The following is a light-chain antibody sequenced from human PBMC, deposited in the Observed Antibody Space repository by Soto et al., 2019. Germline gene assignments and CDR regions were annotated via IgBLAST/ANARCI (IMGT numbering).Light chain of an antibody. CDR2: TAS. CDR3: QQYNSYWT. J-gene: IGKJ1*01. V-gene: IGKV1-5*03. Sequence: DIQMTQSPSTRSASVGDRVTITCRASQRISSWLAWYQQKPGKAPKLLIYTASSLESGVPSRFSGSGSETEFTLTSSSLQPDDFATYYCQQYNSYWTFGQGTKVEIK. CDR1: QRISSW.